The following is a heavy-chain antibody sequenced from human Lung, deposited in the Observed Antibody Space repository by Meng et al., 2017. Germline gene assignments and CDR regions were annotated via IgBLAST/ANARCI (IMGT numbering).Heavy chain of an antibody. J-gene: IGHJ4*02. V-gene: IGHV4-34*01. CDR1: GGSFSDYY. D-gene: IGHD4-11*01. CDR3: ARGPTTMAHDFDY. CDR2: INHSGST. Sequence: QRQLQQWGAGLMKPPATLPLTCVVSGGSFSDYYWSWISQPPGKGLEWIGEINHSGSTTYNPSLESRATISVDTSQNNLSLKLSSVTAADSAVYYCARGPTTMAHDFDYWGQGTLVTVSS.